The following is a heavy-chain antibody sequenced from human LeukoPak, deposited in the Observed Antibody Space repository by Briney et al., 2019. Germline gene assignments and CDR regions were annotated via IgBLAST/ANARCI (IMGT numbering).Heavy chain of an antibody. CDR2: IDQDGSSK. CDR1: GFTLSSCW. D-gene: IGHD1-26*01. Sequence: GGSLRLSCAASGFTLSSCWMSWVRQAPGKGLEWVANIDQDGSSKYYVDPVKGRFSISRDDAKNSLYLQMNSLRAEDTAVYYCARDLFSGSYYEDFWGQGTLVTVSS. V-gene: IGHV3-7*01. J-gene: IGHJ4*02. CDR3: ARDLFSGSYYEDF.